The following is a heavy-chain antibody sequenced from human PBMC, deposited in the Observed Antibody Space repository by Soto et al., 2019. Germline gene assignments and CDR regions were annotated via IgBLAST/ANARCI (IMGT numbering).Heavy chain of an antibody. CDR2: IYPGDSDT. D-gene: IGHD3-10*01. CDR1: GYSFTSYW. Sequence: GESLKISCKGSGYSFTSYWLGWVRQMPGKGLEWMGTIYPGDSDTRYSPSFHGQVTISADKSISTAYLQWSSLKASDTAMYYCASPLLWFGASPGRYYYYGMDVWGQGTTVTVSS. J-gene: IGHJ6*02. V-gene: IGHV5-51*01. CDR3: ASPLLWFGASPGRYYYYGMDV.